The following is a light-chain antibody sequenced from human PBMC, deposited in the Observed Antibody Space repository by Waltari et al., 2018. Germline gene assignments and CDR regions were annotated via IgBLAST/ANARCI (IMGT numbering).Light chain of an antibody. CDR3: QQCHSLPYT. CDR2: DAS. CDR1: QDITTS. Sequence: DIQMTQSPSSLSASVGDRVTFTCQATQDITTSLSWFQQKPGDAPRLLIYDASTLQPGVPSRFSGTGSATGFSLTITSLQLDDSATYYCQQCHSLPYTFARGTKLHIK. J-gene: IGKJ2*01. V-gene: IGKV1-33*01.